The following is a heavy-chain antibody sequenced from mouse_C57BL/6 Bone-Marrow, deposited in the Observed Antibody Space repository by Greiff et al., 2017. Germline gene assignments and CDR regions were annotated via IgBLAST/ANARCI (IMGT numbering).Heavy chain of an antibody. V-gene: IGHV1-61*01. CDR1: GYTFTSYW. J-gene: IGHJ3*01. CDR3: ARTSSYYSNYGGFAY. D-gene: IGHD2-5*01. CDR2: IYPSDSET. Sequence: QVQLQQPGAELVRPGSSVKLSCKASGYTFTSYWMDWVKQRPGQGLEWIGNIYPSDSETHYNQKFKDKATLTVDKSSSTAYMQHSSLTSEDSAVYYCARTSSYYSNYGGFAYWGQGTLVTVSA.